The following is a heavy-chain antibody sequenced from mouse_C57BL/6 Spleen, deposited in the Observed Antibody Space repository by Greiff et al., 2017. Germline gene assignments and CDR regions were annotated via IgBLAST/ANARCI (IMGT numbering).Heavy chain of an antibody. D-gene: IGHD4-1*01. V-gene: IGHV1-64*01. J-gene: IGHJ4*01. CDR1: GYTFTSYW. CDR3: ARWVGRYYAMAY. Sequence: QVQLQQPGAELVKPGASVKLSCKASGYTFTSYWMHWVKQRPGQGLEWIGMIHPSSGSTNYNEQFKSKATLTVDNSSSTAYMQLSSLTSEDSAVSYCARWVGRYYAMAYWGQGTSGTVSA. CDR2: IHPSSGST.